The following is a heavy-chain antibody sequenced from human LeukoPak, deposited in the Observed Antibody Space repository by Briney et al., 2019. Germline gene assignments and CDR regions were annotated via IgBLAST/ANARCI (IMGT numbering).Heavy chain of an antibody. CDR2: IKQDGSEN. V-gene: IGHV3-7*01. J-gene: IGHJ6*02. CDR1: GFTFSTYW. Sequence: GGSLRLSCAASGFTFSTYWMNWVRQAPGKGLEWVANIKQDGSENYYVDSVEGRLTISRDNAKNSLYLQMNSLRAEDTAVYYCARELGPYYYYYGMDVWGQGTTVTVSS. CDR3: ARELGPYYYYYGMDV. D-gene: IGHD7-27*01.